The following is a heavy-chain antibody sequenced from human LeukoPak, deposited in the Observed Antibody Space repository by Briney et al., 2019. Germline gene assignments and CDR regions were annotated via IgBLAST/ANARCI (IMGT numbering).Heavy chain of an antibody. V-gene: IGHV1-18*01. Sequence: ASVKVSCKASGYIFTSYAISWVRQATGQGPEWMGWISAYNGNTDYAQKLQGRVTMTTDTSTSTAYMELRSLRSDDTAVYYCARGGGVGAVADHFDYWGQGTLVTVSS. D-gene: IGHD6-19*01. CDR1: GYIFTSYA. CDR3: ARGGGVGAVADHFDY. CDR2: ISAYNGNT. J-gene: IGHJ4*02.